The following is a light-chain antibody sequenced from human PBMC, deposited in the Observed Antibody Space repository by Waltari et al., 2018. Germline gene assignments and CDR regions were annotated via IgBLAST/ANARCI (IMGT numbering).Light chain of an antibody. CDR2: DAS. J-gene: IGKJ5*01. Sequence: AIQLTQSPSSLSASVGDRVTITCRASQGISSALAWYQQKPGKAPKLLIYDASSLESGVPSRCSGSGSGTDFTLTISSLQPEDFATYYCQQFNSYTVTFGQGTRLEIK. V-gene: IGKV1-13*02. CDR1: QGISSA. CDR3: QQFNSYTVT.